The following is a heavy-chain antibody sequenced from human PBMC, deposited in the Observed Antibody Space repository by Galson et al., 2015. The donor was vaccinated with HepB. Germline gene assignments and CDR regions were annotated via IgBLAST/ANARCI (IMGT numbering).Heavy chain of an antibody. V-gene: IGHV1-18*01. Sequence: SVKVSCKASGYIFSNYLITWLRQAPGHGLEWLGWINPYTRYTRYEQKVQGRVTLTTDISTNTAYMELRSLRSDDTAVYYCARGALIVVVGATENNWFDPWGQGTLITVSS. CDR2: INPYTRYT. D-gene: IGHD2-15*01. J-gene: IGHJ5*02. CDR1: GYIFSNYL. CDR3: ARGALIVVVGATENNWFDP.